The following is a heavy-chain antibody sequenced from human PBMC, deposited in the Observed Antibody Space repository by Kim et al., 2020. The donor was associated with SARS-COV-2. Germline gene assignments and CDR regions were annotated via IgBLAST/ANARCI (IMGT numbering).Heavy chain of an antibody. CDR1: EYTFTSYA. CDR3: ARDERETIFGVVIMTTAFDY. CDR2: INTNTGNP. V-gene: IGHV7-4-1*02. D-gene: IGHD3-3*01. Sequence: ASVKVSCKASEYTFTSYAMNWVRQAPGQGLEWMGWINTNTGNPTYAQGFTGRFVFSLDTSVSTAYLQINSLKAEDTAVYYCARDERETIFGVVIMTTAFDYWGQGTLVTVSS. J-gene: IGHJ4*02.